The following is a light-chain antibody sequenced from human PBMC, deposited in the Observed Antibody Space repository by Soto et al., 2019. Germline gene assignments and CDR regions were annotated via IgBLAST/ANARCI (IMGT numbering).Light chain of an antibody. CDR2: GXS. CDR3: PYSNNRIAT. CDR1: HSITEA. V-gene: IGKV3-15*01. J-gene: IGKJ4*02. Sequence: IAMAQAPATKALSPGGRAPLCXRASHSITEALTWYQQNPGXAPRXXXYGXSTRATSFPARLSGSGSGTDFTLTISSLQSEYFTIYYCPYSNNRIATFGGGTKVDI.